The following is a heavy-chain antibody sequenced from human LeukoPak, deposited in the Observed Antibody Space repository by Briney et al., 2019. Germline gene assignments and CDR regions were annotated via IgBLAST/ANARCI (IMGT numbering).Heavy chain of an antibody. CDR2: IKKTGSET. CDR3: ARRGESASYGDYRFDY. CDR1: GFTFSHFW. D-gene: IGHD4-17*01. Sequence: GGSLRLSCAASGFTFSHFWMSWVRQAPGKGLEWVAYIKKTGSETYYGDSVKGRFTVSRDNSKNTLFLQMNSLRAEDTAVYYCARRGESASYGDYRFDYWGQGTLVTVSS. V-gene: IGHV3-7*03. J-gene: IGHJ4*02.